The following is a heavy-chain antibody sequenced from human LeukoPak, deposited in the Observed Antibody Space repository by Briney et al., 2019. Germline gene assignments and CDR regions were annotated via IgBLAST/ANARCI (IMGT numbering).Heavy chain of an antibody. V-gene: IGHV1-2*02. D-gene: IGHD3-22*01. Sequence: GASVKVSCKASRYTFTGYYMHWVRQAPGRGLEWMGWINPNSGGTNYAQKFQGRVTMTRDTSISTAYMELSRLRSDDTAVYYCARVYYDSSGYYYFDYWGQGTLVTVSS. CDR3: ARVYYDSSGYYYFDY. CDR2: INPNSGGT. J-gene: IGHJ4*02. CDR1: RYTFTGYY.